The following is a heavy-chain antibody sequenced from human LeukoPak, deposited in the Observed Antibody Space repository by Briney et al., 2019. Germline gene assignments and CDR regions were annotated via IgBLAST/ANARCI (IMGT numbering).Heavy chain of an antibody. CDR3: AKDRGVWESYRYYFDY. V-gene: IGHV3-23*01. J-gene: IGHJ4*02. CDR2: ISGSGGST. Sequence: GGSLRLSCAASGFTFSSYAMSWVRQAPGKGLEWVSAISGSGGSTYYADSVKGRFTISRDNSKNTLYLQMNSLRAEDTAVYYCAKDRGVWESYRYYFDYWGQGTLVTVSS. D-gene: IGHD3-16*02. CDR1: GFTFSSYA.